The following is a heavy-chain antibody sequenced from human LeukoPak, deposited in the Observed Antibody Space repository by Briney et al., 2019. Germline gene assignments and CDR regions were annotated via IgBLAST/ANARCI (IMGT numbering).Heavy chain of an antibody. CDR2: ISGSGGST. Sequence: GGSVRLSCAGSGFTFSSYAMSWVRQAPGKGLEWVSAISGSGGSTYYADSVKGRFTISRDNSKNTLYLQMNSLRAEDTAVYYCAKFSGSYPDHHDYWGQGTLVTVSS. V-gene: IGHV3-23*01. CDR1: GFTFSSYA. J-gene: IGHJ4*02. D-gene: IGHD1-26*01. CDR3: AKFSGSYPDHHDY.